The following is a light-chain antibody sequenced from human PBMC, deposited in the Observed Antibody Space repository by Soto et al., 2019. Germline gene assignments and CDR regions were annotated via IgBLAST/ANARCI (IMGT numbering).Light chain of an antibody. CDR1: SGHSSYI. CDR2: LEGSGSY. CDR3: ETWDSNWV. Sequence: QAVVTQSSSASASLGSSVKLTCTLSSGHSSYIIAWHQQQPGKAPRYLMKLEGSGSYNKGSGVPDRFSGSSSGADRYLTISNLQFEDEADYYCETWDSNWVFGGGTQLTVL. J-gene: IGLJ3*02. V-gene: IGLV4-60*02.